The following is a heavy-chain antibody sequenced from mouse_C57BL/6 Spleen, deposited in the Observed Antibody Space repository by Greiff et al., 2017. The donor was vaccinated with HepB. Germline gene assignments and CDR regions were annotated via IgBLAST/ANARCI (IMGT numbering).Heavy chain of an antibody. CDR3: ARRTEGGPMDY. Sequence: VQLQQSGPGLVQPSQSLSITCTVSGFSLTSYGVHWVRQSPGKGLEWLGVIWSGGSTDYNAAFISRLSISKDNSKSQVFFKMNSLQADDTAIYYCARRTEGGPMDYGGQGTSVTVSS. J-gene: IGHJ4*01. V-gene: IGHV2-2*01. D-gene: IGHD4-1*01. CDR2: IWSGGST. CDR1: GFSLTSYG.